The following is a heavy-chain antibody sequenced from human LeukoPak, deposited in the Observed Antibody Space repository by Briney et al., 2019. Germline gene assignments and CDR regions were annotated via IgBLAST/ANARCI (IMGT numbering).Heavy chain of an antibody. CDR2: ISADGSVT. D-gene: IGHD2-15*01. J-gene: IGHJ5*02. V-gene: IGHV3-74*01. CDR3: ATAGGDGSRMGFDP. Sequence: GGSLRLSCADSGFTFSRYWMHWVRQTPGKGLVWVSCISADGSVTRYADSVKGRFTISRDNTKSTLYLQMHSLGAEDTAVYYCATAGGDGSRMGFDPWGQGTLVTVPS. CDR1: GFTFSRYW.